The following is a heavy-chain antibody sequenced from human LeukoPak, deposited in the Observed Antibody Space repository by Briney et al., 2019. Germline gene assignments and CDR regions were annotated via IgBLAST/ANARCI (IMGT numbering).Heavy chain of an antibody. Sequence: ASVKVSCKASGYTFTGYYMHWVRQAPGQGLEWMGWINPTSGGTNYAQNFQGRVTLTRDTSISTAYMELSNLRSDDTAVYYCARAAPRDSRGATYYFDWFDPWGQGTLVTVSS. V-gene: IGHV1-2*02. J-gene: IGHJ5*02. D-gene: IGHD4/OR15-4a*01. CDR3: ARAAPRDSRGATYYFDWFDP. CDR1: GYTFTGYY. CDR2: INPTSGGT.